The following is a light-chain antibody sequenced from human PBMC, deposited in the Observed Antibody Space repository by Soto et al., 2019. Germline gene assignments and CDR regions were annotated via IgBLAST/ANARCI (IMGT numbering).Light chain of an antibody. J-gene: IGKJ2*01. V-gene: IGKV3D-20*01. CDR2: DAS. Sequence: EIVLTQSPGTLSLSPGERATLSCRASQSVDSSYLAWYQQKPGLAPRLLIYDASSRATGIPDRFSGSGSGTDFTLTISRLEPEDFAVYYCQQYGSSPYTFGQGTKVDIK. CDR1: QSVDSSY. CDR3: QQYGSSPYT.